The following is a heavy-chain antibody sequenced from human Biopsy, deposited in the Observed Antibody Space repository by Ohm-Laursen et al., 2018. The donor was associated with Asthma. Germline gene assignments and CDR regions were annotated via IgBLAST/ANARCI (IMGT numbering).Heavy chain of an antibody. Sequence: SLRLSCAASGFTVSRDHMFWVRQAPGKGLEWVSVIYSGGTSNTADYVRSRLTISRDFSKNTLHLHMHSLLVEETAVYYCARGDSSGCSHYYFDYWGQGTLVTVSS. J-gene: IGHJ4*02. CDR3: ARGDSSGCSHYYFDY. V-gene: IGHV3-53*01. CDR2: IYSGGTS. CDR1: GFTVSRDH. D-gene: IGHD3-22*01.